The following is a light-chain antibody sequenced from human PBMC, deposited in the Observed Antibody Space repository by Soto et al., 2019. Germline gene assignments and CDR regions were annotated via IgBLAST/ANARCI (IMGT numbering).Light chain of an antibody. J-gene: IGKJ5*01. V-gene: IGKV1-9*01. CDR2: DAS. Sequence: DIQLTQSPSFLTASVGDRVTIPCRASQGINSYLAWYQQKPGKAPKLLIYDASSLETGVPSRFSGSGSGTDFTLTISSLQPEDFATYYCQQANSFPPTFGQGTRLEI. CDR3: QQANSFPPT. CDR1: QGINSY.